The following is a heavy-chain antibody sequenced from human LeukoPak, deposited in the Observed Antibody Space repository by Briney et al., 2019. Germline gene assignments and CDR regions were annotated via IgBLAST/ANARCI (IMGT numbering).Heavy chain of an antibody. D-gene: IGHD3-10*01. CDR3: AKDEARFGEMSAFDI. J-gene: IGHJ3*02. CDR1: GFTFSSYG. Sequence: PGGSLRLSCAASGFTFSSYGMHWVRQAPGKGLEWVAFIRYDGSNKYYADSVKGQFTISRDNSKNTLYLQMNSLRAEDTAVYYCAKDEARFGEMSAFDIWGQGTMVTVSS. CDR2: IRYDGSNK. V-gene: IGHV3-30*02.